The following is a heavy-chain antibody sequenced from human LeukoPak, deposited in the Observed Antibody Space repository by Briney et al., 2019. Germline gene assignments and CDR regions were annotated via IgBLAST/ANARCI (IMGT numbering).Heavy chain of an antibody. J-gene: IGHJ5*02. D-gene: IGHD2-2*01. Sequence: SQTLSLTCAISGDSVSSNSAAWNWIRHSPSRGLEWLGRTYYRSKWYNDYAVSVKSRISINPDTSKNQFSLQLNSVTPEDTAVYYCARRLTQYDCFDPWGQGILVTVSS. CDR1: GDSVSSNSAA. CDR3: ARRLTQYDCFDP. CDR2: TYYRSKWYN. V-gene: IGHV6-1*01.